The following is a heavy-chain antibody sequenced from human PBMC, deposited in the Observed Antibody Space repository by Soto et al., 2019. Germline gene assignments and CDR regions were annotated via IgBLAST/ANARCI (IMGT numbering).Heavy chain of an antibody. CDR2: IYSGGST. Sequence: GGSLRLSCAASGFTVSSNYMSWVRQAPGKGLEWVSVIYSGGSTYYADSVKGRFTISRDNSKNTLYLQMNSLRAEDTAVYYCARLMVRGVNWFDPWGQGTLVTVSS. CDR3: ARLMVRGVNWFDP. D-gene: IGHD3-10*01. CDR1: GFTVSSNY. V-gene: IGHV3-66*01. J-gene: IGHJ5*02.